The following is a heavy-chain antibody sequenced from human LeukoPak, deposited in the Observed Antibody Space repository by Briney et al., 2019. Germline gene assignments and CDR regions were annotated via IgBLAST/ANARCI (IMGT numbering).Heavy chain of an antibody. J-gene: IGHJ4*02. CDR2: IRYDGSNK. CDR1: GYTFRDYG. CDR3: AKDQDSSSWYYFDY. V-gene: IGHV3-30*02. D-gene: IGHD6-13*01. Sequence: GGSLRLSCAASGYTFRDYGIHWVRQAPGKGLEWVAFIRYDGSNKYYADSVKGRFTISRDNSKNTLYLQMNSLRAEDTAVYYCAKDQDSSSWYYFDYWGQGTLVTVSS.